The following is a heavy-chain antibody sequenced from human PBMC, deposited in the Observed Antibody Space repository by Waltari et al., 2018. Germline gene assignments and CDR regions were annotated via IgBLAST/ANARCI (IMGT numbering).Heavy chain of an antibody. CDR1: GGSISSSSYY. CDR2: IYYSGST. Sequence: QLQLQESGPELVKPSETLSLTCTVSGGSISSSSYYWGWIRQPPGKGLEWIGSIYYSGSTYYNASLKSRVTISVDTSKNQFSLKLSSVTAADTAVYYCARVRGYYYDSSGSSDWFDPWGQGTLVTVSS. D-gene: IGHD3-22*01. J-gene: IGHJ5*02. V-gene: IGHV4-39*07. CDR3: ARVRGYYYDSSGSSDWFDP.